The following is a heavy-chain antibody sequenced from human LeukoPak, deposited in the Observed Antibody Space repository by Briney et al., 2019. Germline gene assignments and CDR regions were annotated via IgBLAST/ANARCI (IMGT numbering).Heavy chain of an antibody. D-gene: IGHD3-22*01. CDR2: LTRSSIYI. Sequence: GGALRLSCSAPGFTLSSYTMKWVRPAPGKGVEGGSSLTRSSIYIYYADSVKGRFTISRDNAKNSLYLQMNSLRAEDTAVYYCARVKYDSSGYYGILDYWGQGTLVTVSS. CDR3: ARVKYDSSGYYGILDY. V-gene: IGHV3-21*01. CDR1: GFTLSSYT. J-gene: IGHJ4*02.